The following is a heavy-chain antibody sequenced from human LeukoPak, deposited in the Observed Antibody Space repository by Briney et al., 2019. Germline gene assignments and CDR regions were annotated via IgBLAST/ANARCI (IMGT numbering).Heavy chain of an antibody. Sequence: ASVKVSCKASGYTFTSCDINWVRQATGQGLEWMGWMNPNSGNTGYAEKFQGRVTMTRNTSISTAYMELSSLRSEDTAVYYCSRAAYYYDSSGYYPWGQGTLVTVSS. V-gene: IGHV1-8*01. J-gene: IGHJ4*02. CDR2: MNPNSGNT. D-gene: IGHD3-22*01. CDR3: SRAAYYYDSSGYYP. CDR1: GYTFTSCD.